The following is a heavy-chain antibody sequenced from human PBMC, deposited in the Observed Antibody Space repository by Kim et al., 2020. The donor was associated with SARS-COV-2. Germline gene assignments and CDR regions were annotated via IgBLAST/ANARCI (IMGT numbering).Heavy chain of an antibody. CDR2: TYYRSKWYN. CDR3: ARSSYCGGDCYLGYNWFDP. Sequence: SQTLSLTCAISGDSVSSNSAAWNWIRQSPSRGLEWLGRTYYRSKWYNDYAVSVKSRITINPDTSKNQFSLQLNSVTPEDTAVYYCARSSYCGGDCYLGYNWFDPWGQGTLVTVSS. J-gene: IGHJ5*02. D-gene: IGHD2-21*01. V-gene: IGHV6-1*01. CDR1: GDSVSSNSAA.